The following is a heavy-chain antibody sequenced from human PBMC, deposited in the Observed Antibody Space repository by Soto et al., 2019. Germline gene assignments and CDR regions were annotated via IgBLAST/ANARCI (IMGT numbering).Heavy chain of an antibody. Sequence: QVLLVQSGAEVKKPGASVKVSCKASGYTFTGYYMHWVRQAPGQGLEWMGWINPNSGGTNYAQKFQGWVTMTRDTSISTAYMELSRLRSDDTAVYYCARAYGESVVPAAFDDFDIWRQGTMVTVSS. CDR3: ARAYGESVVPAAFDDFDI. D-gene: IGHD2-2*01. CDR1: GYTFTGYY. J-gene: IGHJ3*02. CDR2: INPNSGGT. V-gene: IGHV1-2*04.